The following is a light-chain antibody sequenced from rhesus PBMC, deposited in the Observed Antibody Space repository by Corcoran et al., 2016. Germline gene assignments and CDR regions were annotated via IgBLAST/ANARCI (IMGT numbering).Light chain of an antibody. Sequence: QAALTQPRSVSGSPGQSVTISCTGTGSDIGGYNYVSWDQQHPGTAPKLMIYEVSKRPSGVSDRFSGSKSGNTASLTISGLQAEDEADYYCSSYAGRNTCVFGSGTKLTVL. CDR1: GSDIGGYNY. CDR3: SSYAGRNTCV. J-gene: IGLJ6*01. CDR2: EVS. V-gene: IGLV2-32*02.